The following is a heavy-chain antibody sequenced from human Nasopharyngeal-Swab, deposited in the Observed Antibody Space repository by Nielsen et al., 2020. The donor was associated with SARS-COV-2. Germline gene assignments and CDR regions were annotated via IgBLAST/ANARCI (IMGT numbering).Heavy chain of an antibody. V-gene: IGHV1-69*13. D-gene: IGHD3-10*01. CDR1: GGTFSSYA. CDR2: IIPIFGTA. Sequence: SVKVSCKASGGTFSSYAISWVRQAPGQGLEWMGGIIPIFGTANYAQKFQGRVTITADESTSTAYMELSSLRSEDTTVYYCARDKDYGSGSYLGGYWGQGTLVTVSS. J-gene: IGHJ4*02. CDR3: ARDKDYGSGSYLGGY.